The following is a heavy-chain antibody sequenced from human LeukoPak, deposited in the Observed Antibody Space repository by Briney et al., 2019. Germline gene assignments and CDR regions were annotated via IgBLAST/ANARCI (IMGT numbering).Heavy chain of an antibody. V-gene: IGHV3-11*01. CDR2: ISSSGSTI. Sequence: GGSLRLSCAASGFTFSDYYMSWIRQAPGKGLEWVSYISSSGSTIYYADSVKGRFTISRDNAKNSLYLQMNSLRAEDTAVYYCARDRSVGARKFFDYWGQGTLVTVSS. J-gene: IGHJ4*02. D-gene: IGHD1-26*01. CDR3: ARDRSVGARKFFDY. CDR1: GFTFSDYY.